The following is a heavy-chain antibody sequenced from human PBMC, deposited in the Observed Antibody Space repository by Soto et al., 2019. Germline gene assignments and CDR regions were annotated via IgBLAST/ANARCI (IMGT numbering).Heavy chain of an antibody. Sequence: QVQLQQWGAGPLRPLETLSLTCGVSGGSFSGYYWAWIRQSPGKGLEWIGEINDRGSINYNPSLKSRVRISLDTSKNDYSLNMRSVTAADTAVYYCARESHDILTGPPWAWYFDLWGRGTLVTVSS. V-gene: IGHV4-34*01. CDR2: INDRGSI. J-gene: IGHJ2*01. CDR3: ARESHDILTGPPWAWYFDL. D-gene: IGHD3-9*01. CDR1: GGSFSGYY.